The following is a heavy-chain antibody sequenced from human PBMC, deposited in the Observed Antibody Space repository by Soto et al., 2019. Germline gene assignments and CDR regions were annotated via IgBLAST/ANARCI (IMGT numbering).Heavy chain of an antibody. D-gene: IGHD6-6*01. Sequence: QVQLQESGPGLVKPSQTLSLTCTVSGGSIISGGYYWSWIRQHPGKGLESIGYIYYRGSTDSNPSLKSRVTISVETAKDQFSLKLSSVTAADTAVYYCARGSSSFDYWGQGTLVTVSS. CDR3: ARGSSSFDY. CDR1: GGSIISGGYY. V-gene: IGHV4-31*03. CDR2: IYYRGST. J-gene: IGHJ4*02.